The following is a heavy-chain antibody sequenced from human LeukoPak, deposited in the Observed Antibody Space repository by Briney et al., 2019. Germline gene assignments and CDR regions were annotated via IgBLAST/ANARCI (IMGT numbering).Heavy chain of an antibody. CDR3: ARLASGSYGPLTPFDY. CDR2: IYYSGST. Sequence: PSETLSLTCTVSGGSISSYYWSWIRQPPGKGLEWIGDIYYSGSTNYSPSLKSRVTISVDTSKNQFSLRLSSVTAADTAVYYSARLASGSYGPLTPFDYWGQGTLVTVPS. D-gene: IGHD1-26*01. V-gene: IGHV4-59*08. J-gene: IGHJ4*02. CDR1: GGSISSYY.